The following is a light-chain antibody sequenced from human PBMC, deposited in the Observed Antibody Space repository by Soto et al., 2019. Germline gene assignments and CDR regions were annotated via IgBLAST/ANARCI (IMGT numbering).Light chain of an antibody. CDR2: GAS. Sequence: IVLAQAPVTLSLSAGGRATLSCGASQSVSSSYLAWYQHTPGPPPSLLISGASNRAAGLPDSFSGSGSGTDFTLTISRLEPEDFAVYYCQQYDHSFTFGGGTQVDIK. V-gene: IGKV3-20*01. CDR3: QQYDHSFT. CDR1: QSVSSSY. J-gene: IGKJ4*01.